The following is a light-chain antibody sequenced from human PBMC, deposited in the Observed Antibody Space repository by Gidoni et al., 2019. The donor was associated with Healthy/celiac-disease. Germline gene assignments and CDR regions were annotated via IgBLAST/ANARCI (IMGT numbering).Light chain of an antibody. CDR1: QSLGTF. CDR3: QQRGRWPLT. CDR2: GAS. Sequence: EIVLTQSPATLSLSPGERATLSCRASQSLGTFLVWYQHKPGQAPRLPIYGASTRSTGVPARFSGAGSGTDFTLTIASLEPEDYAIYYCQQRGRWPLTFGGGTRVEI. V-gene: IGKV3-11*01. J-gene: IGKJ4*01.